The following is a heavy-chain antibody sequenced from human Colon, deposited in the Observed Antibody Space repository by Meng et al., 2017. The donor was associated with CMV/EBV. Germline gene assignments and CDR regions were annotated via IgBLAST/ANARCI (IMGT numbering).Heavy chain of an antibody. J-gene: IGHJ4*02. Sequence: SETLSLTCSVSGDSISNTDYYWGWIRQSPGKGLEWIGSINHGGTAFYNPSLKSPVTISVDTSKNQFSLKVMSVTAADTAVYYCAGSLGSGYSELDFWGREPWSPSPQ. CDR1: GDSISNTDYY. D-gene: IGHD3-3*01. CDR3: AGSLGSGYSELDF. V-gene: IGHV4-39*07. CDR2: INHGGTA.